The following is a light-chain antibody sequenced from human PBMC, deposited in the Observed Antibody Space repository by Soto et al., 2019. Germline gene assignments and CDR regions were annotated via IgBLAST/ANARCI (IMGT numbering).Light chain of an antibody. V-gene: IGLV2-11*01. CDR1: SSDVGGYNY. CDR2: DVS. Sequence: QSALTQPRSVSGSPGQSVTISCTGTSSDVGGYNYVSWYQQHPGKAPKLMIYDVSKRPSGVPDRFSGSKSGNTASLIISGLQAEDEADYYCCSYAGSYTPVVFGGGTKVTVL. CDR3: CSYAGSYTPVV. J-gene: IGLJ2*01.